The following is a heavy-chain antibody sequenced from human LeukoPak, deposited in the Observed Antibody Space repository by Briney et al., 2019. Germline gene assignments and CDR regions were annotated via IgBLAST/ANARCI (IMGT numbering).Heavy chain of an antibody. CDR1: GFSFNNYA. CDR2: LSSSGLSP. V-gene: IGHV3-23*01. J-gene: IGHJ3*02. CDR3: TKAGPDTYAFDI. Sequence: GGSLRLSCAGSGFSFNNYAMYWVRQAPGKGLEWVSALSSSGLSPYYADSVKGRFSISRDISKNTLYLRMNSLRAEDTAVYYCTKAGPDTYAFDIWGQGTMVTVSS. D-gene: IGHD2/OR15-2a*01.